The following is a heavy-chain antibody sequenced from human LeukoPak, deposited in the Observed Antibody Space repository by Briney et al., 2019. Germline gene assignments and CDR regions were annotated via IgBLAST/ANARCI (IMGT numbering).Heavy chain of an antibody. V-gene: IGHV4-34*01. CDR2: INHSGST. CDR3: ARAGSWTNNWFDP. D-gene: IGHD6-13*01. Sequence: SETLSLTCAVYGGSFSGYYWSWIRQPPGKGLEWIGEINHSGSTNYNPSLKSRVTISVDTSKNQFSLKLSSVTAADTAVYYRARAGSWTNNWFDPWGQGTLVTVSS. CDR1: GGSFSGYY. J-gene: IGHJ5*02.